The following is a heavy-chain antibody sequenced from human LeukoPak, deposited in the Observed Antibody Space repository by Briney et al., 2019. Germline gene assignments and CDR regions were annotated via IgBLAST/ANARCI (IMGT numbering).Heavy chain of an antibody. CDR3: AGLTTTAWYFDL. CDR2: IYHSGST. V-gene: IGHV4-39*06. D-gene: IGHD1-26*01. Sequence: SETLSLTCTVSGGSISSSSYYWGWIRQPPGKGLEWIGYIYHSGSTYYNPSLNSRVTMSLDRSKNQFPLKVNSVTAADTAVYYCAGLTTTAWYFDLWGRGTLVTVSS. CDR1: GGSISSSSYY. J-gene: IGHJ2*01.